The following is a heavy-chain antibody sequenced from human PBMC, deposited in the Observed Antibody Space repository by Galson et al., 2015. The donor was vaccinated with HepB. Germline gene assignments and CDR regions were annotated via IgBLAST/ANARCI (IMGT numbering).Heavy chain of an antibody. Sequence: SLRLSCAASGFIFSKYAMNWVRQAPGKGLEWVSIISGGAGDTYSKYAASVKGRFAISRDNSMNILYLEMNSLRDEDTAVYYCGKCTSRSGCFGLHLEYWGQGTLVTVSS. CDR2: ISGGAGDT. D-gene: IGHD6-25*01. J-gene: IGHJ4*02. CDR1: GFIFSKYA. CDR3: GKCTSRSGCFGLHLEY. V-gene: IGHV3-23*01.